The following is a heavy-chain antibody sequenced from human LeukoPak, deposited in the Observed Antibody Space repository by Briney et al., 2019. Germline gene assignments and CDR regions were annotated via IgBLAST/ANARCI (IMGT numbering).Heavy chain of an antibody. CDR3: ARGSGYYAGAEYFEH. J-gene: IGHJ1*01. V-gene: IGHV1-2*02. CDR1: GYTLTSYY. D-gene: IGHD3-3*01. Sequence: ASVKVSCKASGYTLTSYYLHWVRQAPGQGPEWMGWINPNSGETNYAPKFQGRVTMTRDTSISAAYLELGGPRSDDTAVYYCARGSGYYAGAEYFEHWGQGTLVTVSS. CDR2: INPNSGET.